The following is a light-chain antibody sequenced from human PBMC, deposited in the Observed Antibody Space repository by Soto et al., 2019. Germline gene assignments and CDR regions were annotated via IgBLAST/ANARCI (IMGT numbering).Light chain of an antibody. CDR3: QQSQSWPLT. CDR1: QTVYSN. J-gene: IGKJ4*01. CDR2: ESS. V-gene: IGKV3-15*01. Sequence: EIVMTQSPATLSLSPGERATLSSRASQTVYSNLAWYQQKPGQTPRLLIYESSTRATGIPARFSGGGSGIEFTLTISSLQSEDFADYFCQQSQSWPLTFGGGTKVEIK.